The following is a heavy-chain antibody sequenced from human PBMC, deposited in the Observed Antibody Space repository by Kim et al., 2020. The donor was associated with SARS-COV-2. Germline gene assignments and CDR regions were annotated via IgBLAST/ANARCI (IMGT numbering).Heavy chain of an antibody. D-gene: IGHD6-19*01. J-gene: IGHJ6*02. CDR2: ISYDGSNK. CDR1: GFTFSSYG. V-gene: IGHV3-30*18. Sequence: GGSLRLSCAASGFTFSSYGMHWVRKAPGKGLEWVAVISYDGSNKYYADSVKGRFTISRDNSKNTLYLQMNSLSAEDTAVYYCAKDQERSSGWYYYYYGMDGSIQGATIAVSS. CDR3: AKDQERSSGWYYYYYGMDG.